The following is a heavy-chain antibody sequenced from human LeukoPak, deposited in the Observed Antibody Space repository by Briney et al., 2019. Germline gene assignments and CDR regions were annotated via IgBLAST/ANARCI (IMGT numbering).Heavy chain of an antibody. J-gene: IGHJ4*02. CDR3: ASWYYDSSGYYYFDY. CDR1: GYSFTSYW. V-gene: IGHV5-51*01. D-gene: IGHD3-22*01. Sequence: SGESLKISCKGSGYSFTSYWIGWVRQMPGKGLEWMGIIYPGDSDTRYSPSFQGQVTISADKSISTAYLQWSSLKASDTAMYYCASWYYDSSGYYYFDYWGQGTLVTVSS. CDR2: IYPGDSDT.